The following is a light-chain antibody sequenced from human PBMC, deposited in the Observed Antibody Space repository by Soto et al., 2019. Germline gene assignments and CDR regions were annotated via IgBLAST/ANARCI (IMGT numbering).Light chain of an antibody. CDR2: GAS. CDR3: QQYNNWWT. J-gene: IGKJ1*01. V-gene: IGKV3-15*01. CDR1: QSVSNN. Sequence: EIVMTQSPATLSVSPGERATLSYRASQSVSNNLAWYQKKPGQAPRLLIYGASTRATGIPARFSGSGSGTEFTLTISSLQSDDFAFYYCQQYNNWWTFGQGTRVDIK.